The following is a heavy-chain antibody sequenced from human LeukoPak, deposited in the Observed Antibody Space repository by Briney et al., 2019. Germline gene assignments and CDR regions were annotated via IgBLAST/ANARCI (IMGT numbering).Heavy chain of an antibody. J-gene: IGHJ5*02. Sequence: ASVKVSCKASGYTFTSYGISWVRQAPGQGLEWMGWISADNGNTNYAQKLQGRVTMTTDTSTSTAYMELRSLRSDDTAVYYCARDSREHYYDSSGRFNWFDPWGQGTLVTVSS. V-gene: IGHV1-18*01. CDR3: ARDSREHYYDSSGRFNWFDP. CDR1: GYTFTSYG. D-gene: IGHD3-22*01. CDR2: ISADNGNT.